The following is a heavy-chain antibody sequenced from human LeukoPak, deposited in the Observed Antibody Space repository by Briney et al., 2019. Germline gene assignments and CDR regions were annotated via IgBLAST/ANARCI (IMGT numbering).Heavy chain of an antibody. CDR3: ARELPVWGSYRYFGY. CDR2: ISPYNGNT. V-gene: IGHV1-18*01. Sequence: ASVKVSCEASGYTFTSYGISWVRQAPGQGLEWMGWISPYNGNTDYAEKLQDRVTMTADTSTSTVYMELQSLRSDDTAVYYCARELPVWGSYRYFGYWGQGTVVTVSS. J-gene: IGHJ4*02. D-gene: IGHD3-16*02. CDR1: GYTFTSYG.